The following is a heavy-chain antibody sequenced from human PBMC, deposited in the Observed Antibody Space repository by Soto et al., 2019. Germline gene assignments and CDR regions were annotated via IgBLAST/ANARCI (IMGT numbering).Heavy chain of an antibody. CDR3: AKVDYDFWSGYYDY. CDR1: GFTFSSYA. D-gene: IGHD3-3*01. CDR2: ISGSGGST. Sequence: GGSLRLSCAASGFTFSSYAMSWVRQAPGKGLEWVSAISGSGGSTYYADSVKGRFTISRDNSKNTLYLQMNSLRAEDTAVYYCAKVDYDFWSGYYDYWGQGTLVTVSS. V-gene: IGHV3-23*01. J-gene: IGHJ4*02.